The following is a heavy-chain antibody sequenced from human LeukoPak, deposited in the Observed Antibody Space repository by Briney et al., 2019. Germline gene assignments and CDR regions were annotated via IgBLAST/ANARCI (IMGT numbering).Heavy chain of an antibody. J-gene: IGHJ4*02. CDR3: ARDGQGYSYGYDY. Sequence: SETLSLTCAVSGGSISRYLWSWIRQPAGKRLEWLGRIHTSGTTTYSPSFQSRVTMSIHTSKKQISLRLSSVTAADTAVYYCARDGQGYSYGYDYWGQGTLVTVSS. V-gene: IGHV4-4*07. D-gene: IGHD5-18*01. CDR2: IHTSGTT. CDR1: GGSISRYL.